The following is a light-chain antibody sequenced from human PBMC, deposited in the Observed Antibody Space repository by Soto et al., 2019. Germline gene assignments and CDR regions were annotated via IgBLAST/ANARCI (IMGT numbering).Light chain of an antibody. CDR2: DVS. Sequence: QSALTQPRSVSGSPGQSVTISCTGISSDVGGYNYVSWYQQHPGKAPKLMIYDVSKRPSGVPDRFSGSKSGNTASLTISGLQAEDEADYYCCSYAGSYSLVFGTGTKLTVL. CDR3: CSYAGSYSLV. V-gene: IGLV2-11*01. CDR1: SSDVGGYNY. J-gene: IGLJ1*01.